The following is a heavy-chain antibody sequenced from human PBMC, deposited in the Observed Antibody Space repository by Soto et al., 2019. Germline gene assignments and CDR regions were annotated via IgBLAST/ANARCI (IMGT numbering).Heavy chain of an antibody. CDR1: GGTFSSYA. V-gene: IGHV1-69*13. J-gene: IGHJ6*02. CDR2: IIPIFGTA. CDR3: ARRGGGDFWSGRNNYYYYYYVMDV. Sequence: GASVKVSCKASGGTFSSYAISWVRQAPGQGLEWMGGIIPIFGTANYAQKCQGRVTSTADESTSTAYMELSSLRSEDTAVYYGARRGGGDFWSGRNNYYYYYYVMDVWGQGTTVTVSS. D-gene: IGHD3-3*01.